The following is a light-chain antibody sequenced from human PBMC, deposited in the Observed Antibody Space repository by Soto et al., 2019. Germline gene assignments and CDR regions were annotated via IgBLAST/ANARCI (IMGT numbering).Light chain of an antibody. CDR1: QSVSSNF. V-gene: IGKV3-20*01. CDR2: GAS. Sequence: EIVLTQSPGTLSLSPGERATLSCRASQSVSSNFLAWYQEKPGQAPRLLIHGASTRATSNPGRFSGSGSGAEFTLTISRLEPEDFAVYYCQQYGSSPRTFGQGTKVDIK. CDR3: QQYGSSPRT. J-gene: IGKJ1*01.